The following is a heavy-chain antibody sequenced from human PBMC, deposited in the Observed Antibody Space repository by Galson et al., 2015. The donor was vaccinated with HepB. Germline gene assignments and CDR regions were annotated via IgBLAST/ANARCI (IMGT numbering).Heavy chain of an antibody. CDR1: GGSISSGSYY. V-gene: IGHV4-61*02. CDR2: IYTSGST. Sequence: PLSLTCTVSGGSISSGSYYWSWIRQPAGKGLEWIGRIYTSGSTNYNPSLKSRVTISVDTSKNQFSLRLSSVTAADTAVYFCARSPLIGGGFWRGYSSNYYFEYGGQGTLVTVSS. CDR3: ARSPLIGGGFWRGYSSNYYFEY. J-gene: IGHJ4*02. D-gene: IGHD3-3*01.